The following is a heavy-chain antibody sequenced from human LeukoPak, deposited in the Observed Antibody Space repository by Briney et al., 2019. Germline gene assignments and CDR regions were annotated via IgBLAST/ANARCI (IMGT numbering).Heavy chain of an antibody. CDR2: INSDGINT. Sequence: GGSLRLSCAASGFTFSNYWMHWVRQAPGKGLVWVSRINSDGINTSYADSVKGRFTISRDNSKNTLYPQMNSLRAEDTAVYYCAKIVGSGYYYESYFDYWGQGTLVTVSS. CDR1: GFTFSNYW. V-gene: IGHV3-74*01. D-gene: IGHD3-22*01. CDR3: AKIVGSGYYYESYFDY. J-gene: IGHJ4*02.